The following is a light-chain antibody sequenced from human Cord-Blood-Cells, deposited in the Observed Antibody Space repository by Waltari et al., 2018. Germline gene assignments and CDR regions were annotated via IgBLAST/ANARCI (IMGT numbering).Light chain of an antibody. CDR2: EVS. CDR3: CSYAGSSTNYV. Sequence: QSALTPPASVSGSPGQSITISCTGTSSDVGSYNLVSWYQQHPGKAPKLLIYEVSKRPSGVSNRFSGSKTCNTASLPISGLQADDDADYYCCSYAGSSTNYVFGTGTKVTVL. CDR1: SSDVGSYNL. V-gene: IGLV2-23*02. J-gene: IGLJ1*01.